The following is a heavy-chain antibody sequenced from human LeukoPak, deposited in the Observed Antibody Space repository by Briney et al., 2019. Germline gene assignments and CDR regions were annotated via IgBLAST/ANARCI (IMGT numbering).Heavy chain of an antibody. CDR2: ISSSSSTI. CDR3: ARGPLWATMIVNWYFDL. J-gene: IGHJ2*01. Sequence: GGSLRLSRAASGFTFSSYSMNWVRQAPGKGLEWVSYISSSSSTIYYADSVKGRFTISRDNAKNSLYLQMNSLRAEDTALYYCARGPLWATMIVNWYFDLWGRGTLVTVSS. D-gene: IGHD3-22*01. CDR1: GFTFSSYS. V-gene: IGHV3-48*04.